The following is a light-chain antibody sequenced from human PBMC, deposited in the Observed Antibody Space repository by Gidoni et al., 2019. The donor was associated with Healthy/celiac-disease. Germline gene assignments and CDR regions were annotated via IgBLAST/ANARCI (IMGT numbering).Light chain of an antibody. CDR3: QAWDSSLYVV. CDR2: QDS. J-gene: IGLJ2*01. V-gene: IGLV3-1*01. CDR1: KLGDKY. Sequence: SYELTQPHSVSVSPGQTASITCSGDKLGDKYACWYQQKPGQSHVLVIYQDSKRPSGIPERFSGSNSGNTATLTISGTQAMDEADYYCQAWDSSLYVVFGGGTKLTVL.